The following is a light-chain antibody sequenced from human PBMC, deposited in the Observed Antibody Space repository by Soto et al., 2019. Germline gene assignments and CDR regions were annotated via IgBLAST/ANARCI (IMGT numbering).Light chain of an antibody. V-gene: IGLV4-69*01. Sequence: QPVLTQSPSASASLGASVKLTCTLSSGRSSYAIAWHQQQPEKGPRYLMKLNSDGSHSKGDGIPDRFSGSSSGAERYLTISSLQCEDEADYYCQTGGAGSPFGGGTQLTVL. CDR1: SGRSSYA. CDR3: QTGGAGSP. CDR2: LNSDGSH. J-gene: IGLJ2*01.